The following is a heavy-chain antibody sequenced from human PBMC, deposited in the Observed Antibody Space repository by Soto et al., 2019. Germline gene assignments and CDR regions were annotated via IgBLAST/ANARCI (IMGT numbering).Heavy chain of an antibody. CDR1: EYTFSLFT. Sequence: PRGHVTLSCATPEYTFSLFTMHWARQAPGKGLEWVSSISSSSSYIYYADSVKGRFTISRDNAKSSLFLEMDSLRPEDTAVYYCARIPQPRGMLFGVVVSEFGYWGQGT. CDR3: ARIPQPRGMLFGVVVSEFGY. J-gene: IGHJ4*02. CDR2: ISSSSSYI. V-gene: IGHV3-21*01. D-gene: IGHD3-3*01.